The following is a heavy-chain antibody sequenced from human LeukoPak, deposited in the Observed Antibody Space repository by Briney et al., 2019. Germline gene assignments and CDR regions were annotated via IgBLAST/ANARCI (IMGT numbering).Heavy chain of an antibody. CDR1: GFTFRSYA. Sequence: GGSLRLSCAASGFTFRSYAMSWVRQAPGKGLEWVSAISGSGHSTYYADSVKGRFTISRDNSKNTLYLQMNSLRAEDTAIYYCAKIPAAKVEDYWGQGTLVTVSS. V-gene: IGHV3-23*01. J-gene: IGHJ4*02. CDR2: ISGSGHST. D-gene: IGHD2-2*01. CDR3: AKIPAAKVEDY.